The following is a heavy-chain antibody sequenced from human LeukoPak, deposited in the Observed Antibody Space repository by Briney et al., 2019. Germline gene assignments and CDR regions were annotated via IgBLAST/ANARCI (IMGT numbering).Heavy chain of an antibody. CDR3: ARDAFLDSGYVH. J-gene: IGHJ4*02. Sequence: GASVKVSCKASGYTFTSYDINWVRQATGQGLEWMGWMNPNSGNTGYAQKFQGRVTMTRNTSISTAYMELSSLRSDDTAVYYCARDAFLDSGYVHWGQGTLVTVSS. CDR1: GYTFTSYD. CDR2: MNPNSGNT. D-gene: IGHD5-12*01. V-gene: IGHV1-8*01.